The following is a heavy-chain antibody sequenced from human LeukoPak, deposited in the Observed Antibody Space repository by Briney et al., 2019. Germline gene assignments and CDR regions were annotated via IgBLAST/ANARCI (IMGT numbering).Heavy chain of an antibody. V-gene: IGHV3-7*03. J-gene: IGHJ3*02. CDR1: GFTFSSYW. D-gene: IGHD6-19*01. CDR3: AKVRDTRDWYKDAFDI. Sequence: GGSLRLSCAASGFTFSSYWMSWVRQAPGKGLEWVANIKQDGSEKYYVDSVKGRFTISRDNAKNSLYLQMNSLRAEDTAMYYCAKVRDTRDWYKDAFDIWGQGTRVTVSS. CDR2: IKQDGSEK.